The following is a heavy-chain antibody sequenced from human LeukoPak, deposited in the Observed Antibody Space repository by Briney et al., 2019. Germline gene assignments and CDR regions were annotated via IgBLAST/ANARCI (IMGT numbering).Heavy chain of an antibody. Sequence: PGGSLRLSCAASGFTFSRYAMTWVRQASGKGLEWVSAFSGSAGSTYYADSVKGRFTISRDNSKNTLFLQMDSLRAEDTAVYYCARDRSTTHFDYWGQGTLVTVSS. J-gene: IGHJ4*02. CDR3: ARDRSTTHFDY. CDR2: FSGSAGST. V-gene: IGHV3-23*01. D-gene: IGHD5/OR15-5a*01. CDR1: GFTFSRYA.